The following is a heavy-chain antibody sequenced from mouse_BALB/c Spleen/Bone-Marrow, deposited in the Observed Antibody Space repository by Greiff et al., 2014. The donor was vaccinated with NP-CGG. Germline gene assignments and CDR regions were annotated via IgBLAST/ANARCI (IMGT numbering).Heavy chain of an antibody. CDR1: GFDFSRYW. J-gene: IGHJ2*01. D-gene: IGHD1-1*01. CDR2: INPDSRTI. V-gene: IGHV4-1*02. CDR3: ARPDYYCYLNF. Sequence: EVKLVESGGGLVQPGGSLKLSCAASGFDFSRYWMSWVRQAPGKGLEWIGEINPDSRTINYSPSLKDKFIISRDNAKNTLYLRLNKVRSEDTALYYWARPDYYCYLNFWGQGTTLTVSS.